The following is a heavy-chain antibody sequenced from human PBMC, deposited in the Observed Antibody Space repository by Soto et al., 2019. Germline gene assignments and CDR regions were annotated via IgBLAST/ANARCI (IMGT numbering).Heavy chain of an antibody. J-gene: IGHJ6*02. CDR2: IIPLSGTV. CDR3: ASDYAVADTYYYGMDV. V-gene: IGHV1-69*13. D-gene: IGHD6-19*01. CDR1: GGTFSNYA. Sequence: GASVKVSCKASGGTFSNYAISWVRQAPGQGLEWMGGIIPLSGTVNYARRFQGRVTITADDSTSTAYMELNSLRSEDTAVYYCASDYAVADTYYYGMDVWGQGTTVTVSS.